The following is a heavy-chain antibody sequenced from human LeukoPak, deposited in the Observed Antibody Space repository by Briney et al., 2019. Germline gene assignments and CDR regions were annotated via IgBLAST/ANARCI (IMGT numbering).Heavy chain of an antibody. CDR1: GFTFSSYS. CDR2: IKQDGSEK. J-gene: IGHJ4*02. V-gene: IGHV3-7*01. D-gene: IGHD5-24*01. CDR3: ARDHYEMATINGLDY. Sequence: GGSLRLSCAASGFTFSSYSMNWVRQAPGKGLEWVANIKQDGSEKYYVDSVKGRFTISRDNGKNSLYLQMNSLRAEDTAVYYCARDHYEMATINGLDYWGQGTLVTVSS.